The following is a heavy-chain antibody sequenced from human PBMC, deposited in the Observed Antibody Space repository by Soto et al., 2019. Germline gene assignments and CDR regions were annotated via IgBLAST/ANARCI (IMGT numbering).Heavy chain of an antibody. Sequence: QVQLVESGGGVVQPGRSLRLSCAASGFTFNFYGMHWVRQAPGKGLEWVAVISFDGSNNYYADSVKGRFTISRDNSKNTMYLQMNDLRAEDXXXXYCAKDREQWRDWYXDHWGRGTRVTVSS. D-gene: IGHD6-19*01. J-gene: IGHJ2*01. CDR1: GFTFNFYG. V-gene: IGHV3-30*18. CDR3: AKDREQWRDWYXDH. CDR2: ISFDGSNN.